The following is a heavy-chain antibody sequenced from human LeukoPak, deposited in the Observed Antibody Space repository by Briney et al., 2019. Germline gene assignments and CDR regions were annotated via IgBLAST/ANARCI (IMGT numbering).Heavy chain of an antibody. D-gene: IGHD6-19*01. V-gene: IGHV1-69*13. CDR1: GGTFSSYA. CDR2: IIPIFGTA. CDR3: VRDEAVAGPNWYFDL. Sequence: SVNVSCKASGGTFSSYAISWVRQAPGQGLEWMGGIIPIFGTANYAQKFQGRVTITADESTSTAYMELSSLRSEDTAVYYCVRDEAVAGPNWYFDLWGRGTLVTVSS. J-gene: IGHJ2*01.